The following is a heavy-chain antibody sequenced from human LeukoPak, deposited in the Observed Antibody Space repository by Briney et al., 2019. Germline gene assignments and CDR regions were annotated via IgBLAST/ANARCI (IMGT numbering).Heavy chain of an antibody. CDR2: ISGSGGST. Sequence: GGSLRLSCAASGFTFSSYAMSWVRQAPGKGLEWVSAISGSGGSTYYADSVKGRFTISRDNSKNTLYLQMNSLRAEDTAVYYCASLYSSSSADADFDYWGQGTLVTVSS. CDR3: ASLYSSSSADADFDY. J-gene: IGHJ4*02. V-gene: IGHV3-23*01. CDR1: GFTFSSYA. D-gene: IGHD6-6*01.